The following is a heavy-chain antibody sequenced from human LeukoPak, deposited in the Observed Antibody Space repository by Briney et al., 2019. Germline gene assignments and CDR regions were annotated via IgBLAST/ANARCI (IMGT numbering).Heavy chain of an antibody. CDR1: GDSVSSNSAA. V-gene: IGHV6-1*01. Sequence: SQTLSLTCAISGDSVSSNSAAWNWVRQSPSRGFEWLGRTYYRSKWFYDYAVSVKSRISINPDTSKNQFSLHLTPVTPEDTAMYYCARDPPNDQSYDLWGQGTLVSVSS. J-gene: IGHJ5*02. D-gene: IGHD3-10*01. CDR3: ARDPPNDQSYDL. CDR2: TYYRSKWFY.